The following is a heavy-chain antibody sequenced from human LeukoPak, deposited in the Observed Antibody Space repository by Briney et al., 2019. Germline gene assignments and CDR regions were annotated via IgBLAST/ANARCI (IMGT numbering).Heavy chain of an antibody. CDR2: INHSGST. Sequence: SETLSLTCAVYGGSFSGYYWSWIRQPPGKGLEWIGEINHSGSTNYNPSLKSRVTISVDTSKNQFSLKLSSVTAADTAVYYCAGGRLVRGVIPFWGQGTLVTVSS. D-gene: IGHD3-10*01. CDR3: AGGRLVRGVIPF. J-gene: IGHJ4*02. V-gene: IGHV4-34*01. CDR1: GGSFSGYY.